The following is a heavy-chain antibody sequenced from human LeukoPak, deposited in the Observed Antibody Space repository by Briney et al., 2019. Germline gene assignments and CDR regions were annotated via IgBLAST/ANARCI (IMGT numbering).Heavy chain of an antibody. Sequence: ASVTVSCKASGYTFTSYDINWVRQAPGQGLEWMGWMNPNSGNTGYAQKFQGRVTMTRNTSISTAYMELSSLRSEDTAVYYCARGMRYYYYMDVWGKGTTVTISS. CDR1: GYTFTSYD. V-gene: IGHV1-8*01. CDR3: ARGMRYYYYMDV. J-gene: IGHJ6*03. CDR2: MNPNSGNT.